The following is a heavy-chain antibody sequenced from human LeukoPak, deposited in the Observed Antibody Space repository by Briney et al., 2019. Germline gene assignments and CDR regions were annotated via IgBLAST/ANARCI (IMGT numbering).Heavy chain of an antibody. V-gene: IGHV4-34*01. CDR1: GGSFSGYY. CDR3: ARTDDAFDI. Sequence: PSETLSLTCAVYGGSFSGYYWSWIRQPPGKGLEWIGEINHSGSTNYNPSLKSRVTISVDTSKNQFSLKLSSVTAADTAVYYCARTDDAFDIWGQGTMVTVSS. J-gene: IGHJ3*02. CDR2: INHSGST.